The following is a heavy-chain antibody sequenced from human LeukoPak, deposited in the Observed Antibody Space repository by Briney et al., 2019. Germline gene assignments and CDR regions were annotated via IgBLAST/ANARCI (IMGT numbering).Heavy chain of an antibody. D-gene: IGHD3-22*01. CDR2: IRYSGSA. Sequence: KPWETLSLTCTVSGDSISTYYWSWIRQPPGKGLEWIGYIRYSGSANYNPSFRSRVTMSIDTSKNQFSLKLSSVTAADTAVYHCARLVYDSRGYYFDYWGQGTLVTVSS. CDR1: GDSISTYY. V-gene: IGHV4-59*08. J-gene: IGHJ4*02. CDR3: ARLVYDSRGYYFDY.